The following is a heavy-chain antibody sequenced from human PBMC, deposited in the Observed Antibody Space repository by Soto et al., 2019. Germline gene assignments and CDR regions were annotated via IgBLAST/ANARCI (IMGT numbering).Heavy chain of an antibody. CDR2: INQDGSNK. CDR1: VFRLNNYF. D-gene: IGHD3-22*01. Sequence: AGSLRLSCAASVFRLNNYFMSWVRQTPGKGLEWVANINQDGSNKYYADSVKGRFTISRDNSKNTLYLQMNSLRAEDTAVYYCAKFLVPAYYYDSSGQADAFDIWGQGTMVTVSS. CDR3: AKFLVPAYYYDSSGQADAFDI. J-gene: IGHJ3*02. V-gene: IGHV3-7*01.